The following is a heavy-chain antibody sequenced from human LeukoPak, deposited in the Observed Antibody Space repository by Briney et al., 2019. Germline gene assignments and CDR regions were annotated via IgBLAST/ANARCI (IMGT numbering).Heavy chain of an antibody. D-gene: IGHD6-19*01. V-gene: IGHV7-4-1*02. CDR1: GYTFTSYA. CDR2: INTNTGNP. J-gene: IGHJ6*02. Sequence: ASVKVSCKASGYTFTSYAMNWVRQAPGQGLEWMGWINTNTGNPTYAQGFTGRFVFSLDTSVSTAYLQISSPRAEDTAVYYCASLSIAVAGEEGFDYYYGMDVWGQGTTVTVSS. CDR3: ASLSIAVAGEEGFDYYYGMDV.